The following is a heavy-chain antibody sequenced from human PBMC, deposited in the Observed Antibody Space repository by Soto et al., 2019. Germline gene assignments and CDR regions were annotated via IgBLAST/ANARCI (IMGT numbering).Heavy chain of an antibody. CDR3: AGYNSYAIDY. V-gene: IGHV4-59*01. CDR1: GTSISSYY. CDR2: IHYSGTT. Sequence: PTETLSLTCTVSGTSISSYYWSWIRQPPGKGLEWIANIHYSGTTNYNPSLASRVTLSVDTSKNQFSLKMTSVTAADRAMYFCAGYNSYAIDYWGRGPLVTVSS. D-gene: IGHD2-8*01. J-gene: IGHJ4*02.